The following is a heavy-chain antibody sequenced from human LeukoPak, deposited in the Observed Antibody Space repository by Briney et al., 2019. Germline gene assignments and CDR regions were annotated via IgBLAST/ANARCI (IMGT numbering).Heavy chain of an antibody. V-gene: IGHV4-59*01. J-gene: IGHJ5*02. CDR3: ARAPYYCSSTSCPELGFDP. CDR1: GGSISSYY. Sequence: PSETLSLTCTVSGGSISSYYWSWIRQPPGKGLEWIGYIYYSGSTNYNPSLKSRVTISVDTSKNQFSLKLSSVTAADTAVYYCARAPYYCSSTSCPELGFDPWGQGTLVTVSS. CDR2: IYYSGST. D-gene: IGHD2-2*01.